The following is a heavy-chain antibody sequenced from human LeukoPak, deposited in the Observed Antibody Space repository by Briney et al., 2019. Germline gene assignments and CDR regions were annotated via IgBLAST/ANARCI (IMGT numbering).Heavy chain of an antibody. J-gene: IGHJ5*02. CDR2: IYHSGST. CDR1: GGSISSGGYS. CDR3: ARHYYDSSGFNNWFDP. Sequence: KPSETLSLTCAVSGGSISSGGYSWSWIRQPPGTGLEWIGYIYHSGSTYYNPSLKSRVTISVDRSKNQFSLKLSSVTAADTAVYYCARHYYDSSGFNNWFDPWGQGTLVTVSS. D-gene: IGHD3-22*01. V-gene: IGHV4-30-2*01.